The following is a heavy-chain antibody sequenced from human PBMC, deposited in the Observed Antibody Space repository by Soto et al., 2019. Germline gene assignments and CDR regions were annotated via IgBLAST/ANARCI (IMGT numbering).Heavy chain of an antibody. D-gene: IGHD6-19*01. J-gene: IGHJ5*02. CDR3: AVLSHQWLVLKPSNWFDP. CDR2: IYPGDSDT. CDR1: GYSFTSYW. V-gene: IGHV5-51*01. Sequence: GESLKISCKGSGYSFTSYWIGWVRQMPGKGLEWMGIIYPGDSDTRYSPSFQGQVTISADKSISTAYLQWSSLKASDTAMYYCAVLSHQWLVLKPSNWFDPWGQGTLVTVSS.